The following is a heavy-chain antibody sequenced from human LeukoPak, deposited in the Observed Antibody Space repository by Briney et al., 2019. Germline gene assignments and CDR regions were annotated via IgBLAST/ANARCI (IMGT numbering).Heavy chain of an antibody. CDR3: ARAAPIVVVPAAIFGSDWYFDL. CDR2: IIPIFGTA. CDR1: GGTFSSYA. V-gene: IGHV1-69*05. D-gene: IGHD2-2*01. Sequence: ASVKVSCKASGGTFSSYAISRVRQAPGQGLEWMGGIIPIFGTANYAQKFQGRVTITTDESTSTAYMELSSLRSEDTAVYYCARAAPIVVVPAAIFGSDWYFDLWGRGTLVTVSS. J-gene: IGHJ2*01.